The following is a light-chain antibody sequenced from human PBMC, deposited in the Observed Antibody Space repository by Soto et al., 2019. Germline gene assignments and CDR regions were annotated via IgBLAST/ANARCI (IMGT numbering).Light chain of an antibody. J-gene: IGLJ1*01. CDR1: NTYIGAYDY. CDR2: NVN. Sequence: QSTLTQPASVSGSPGQSITVSCSGTNTYIGAYDYVSWYQQHPGKPPKLIIYNVNNPPSGVSFRFSGSKSANTASLTISGLQTEDEADYYCLSHTTRRIYVSGPGTKVTVL. CDR3: LSHTTRRIYV. V-gene: IGLV2-14*03.